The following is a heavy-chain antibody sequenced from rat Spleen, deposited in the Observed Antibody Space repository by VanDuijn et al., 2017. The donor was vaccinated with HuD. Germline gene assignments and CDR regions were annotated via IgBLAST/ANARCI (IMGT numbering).Heavy chain of an antibody. J-gene: IGHJ2*01. CDR2: ISSDGRRN. D-gene: IGHD1-9*01. CDR1: GFTFSDCY. Sequence: EVQLVESNGGLVQPGGSLKLSCAASGFTFSDCYMAWVRQAPTKGLEWVATISSDGRRNYYRDSVKGRFTISRDNAKSTLSLQVDSLRSEDTATYYCARRHYGYTDYFDYWGQGVMVTVSS. V-gene: IGHV5-29*01. CDR3: ARRHYGYTDYFDY.